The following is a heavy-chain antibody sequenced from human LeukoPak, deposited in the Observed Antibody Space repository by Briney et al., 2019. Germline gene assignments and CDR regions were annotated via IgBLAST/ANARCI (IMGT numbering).Heavy chain of an antibody. CDR1: GFTFSSYA. V-gene: IGHV3-23*01. J-gene: IGHJ4*02. D-gene: IGHD2-15*01. CDR3: TKNWSAGY. CDR2: ISDDGDT. Sequence: VQPGGSLRLSCAPSGFTFSSYAMTWVRQAPGKGLEWVSAISDDGDTKYADSVKGRFTSSRDNSKNTLYLQMNNLRAEDTAIYYCTKNWSAGYWGQGTLVTVSS.